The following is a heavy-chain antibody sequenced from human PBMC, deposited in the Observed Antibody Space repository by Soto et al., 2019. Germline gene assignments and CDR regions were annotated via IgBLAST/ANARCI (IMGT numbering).Heavy chain of an antibody. D-gene: IGHD6-19*01. V-gene: IGHV3-23*01. CDR1: GFTFSIYA. CDR3: AKVLKAVARTYDY. Sequence: EVQLLESGGGLVQPGGSLRLSCAASGFTFSIYAISWVCQAPGKGLEWVSAISGSGDYTYYADSVKGRFANSRDNSKNTLYLQMNSLRAEDTAVYYCAKVLKAVARTYDYWGQGTLVTVSS. CDR2: ISGSGDYT. J-gene: IGHJ4*02.